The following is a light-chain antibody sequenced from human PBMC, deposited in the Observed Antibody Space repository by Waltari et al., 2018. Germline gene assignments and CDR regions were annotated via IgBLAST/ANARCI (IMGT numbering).Light chain of an antibody. CDR3: QQSYSRPYT. J-gene: IGKJ2*01. V-gene: IGKV1-39*01. CDR1: PSVSSY. CDR2: GAT. Sequence: DIQMTQSPSSLSASVGDRVTITCRASPSVSSYLNWYQQRPGNAPEFLIHGATTLQSGVPSRFSGSGSGTDFTLTISRLQIEDFAIYYCQQSYSRPYTFGQGTRLEIK.